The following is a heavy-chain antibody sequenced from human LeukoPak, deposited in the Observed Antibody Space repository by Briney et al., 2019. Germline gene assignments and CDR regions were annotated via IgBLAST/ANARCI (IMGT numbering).Heavy chain of an antibody. Sequence: LSLTCAVYGGSFSGYYWSWIRQPPGKGLEWVAVISYDGSNKYYADSVKGRFTISRDNSKNTLYLQMNSLGAEDTAVYYCAKVKDYGFSYFFDYWGQGTLVTVSS. J-gene: IGHJ4*02. CDR2: ISYDGSNK. CDR1: GGSFSGYY. V-gene: IGHV3-30*18. D-gene: IGHD4-17*01. CDR3: AKVKDYGFSYFFDY.